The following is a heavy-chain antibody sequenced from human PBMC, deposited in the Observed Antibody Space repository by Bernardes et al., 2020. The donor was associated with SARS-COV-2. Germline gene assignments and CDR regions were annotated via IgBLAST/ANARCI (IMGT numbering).Heavy chain of an antibody. CDR1: GFTFSSHA. Sequence: GSLRLSCSASGFTFSSHAMQWVRQAPGKGLEWISYISSSGSTIHYADSVKGRLTISRDNAKNSVYMQMNSLRAEDTAVYYCARAPNFFYGMDVWGQGTTVTVSS. CDR2: ISSSGSTI. J-gene: IGHJ6*02. V-gene: IGHV3-48*04. CDR3: ARAPNFFYGMDV.